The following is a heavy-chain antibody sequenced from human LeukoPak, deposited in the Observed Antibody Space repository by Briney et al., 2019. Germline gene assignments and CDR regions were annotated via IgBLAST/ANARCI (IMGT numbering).Heavy chain of an antibody. J-gene: IGHJ6*03. CDR3: ARDRWLQSEDYYMDV. D-gene: IGHD5-24*01. Sequence: PGRSLRLSCAASGFTFSTYAMHWVRQAPGKGLEWVAVISYDGSSKYYADSVKGRFTISRDNARNSLYLQMNSLRAEDTAVYYCARDRWLQSEDYYMDVWGKGTTVTISS. CDR1: GFTFSTYA. CDR2: ISYDGSSK. V-gene: IGHV3-30*04.